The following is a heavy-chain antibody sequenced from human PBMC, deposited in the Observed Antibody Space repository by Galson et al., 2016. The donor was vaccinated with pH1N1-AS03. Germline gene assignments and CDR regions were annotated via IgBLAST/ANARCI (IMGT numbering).Heavy chain of an antibody. CDR2: VNGGGDVT. Sequence: SLRLSCAASGFTFNNYAMNWVRQAPGKGLEWVADVNGGGDVTNYADSVKGRFSISRDNYRNTVFLHMNSLTPEDTAVYYCAKGHNSVTTAGSDWGQGTLVTVSS. CDR1: GFTFNNYA. D-gene: IGHD1-1*01. J-gene: IGHJ4*02. V-gene: IGHV3-23*01. CDR3: AKGHNSVTTAGSD.